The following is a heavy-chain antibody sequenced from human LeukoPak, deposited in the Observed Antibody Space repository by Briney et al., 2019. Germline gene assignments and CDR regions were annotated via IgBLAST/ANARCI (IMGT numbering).Heavy chain of an antibody. Sequence: SETLSLTCAVYGGSFSGYYWSWIRQPPGKGLEWIGEINHSGSTNYNPSLKSRVTISVDTSKNQFSLKLSSVTAADTAVYYCARAFRATPFYYYMDVWGKGTTVTISS. J-gene: IGHJ6*03. CDR1: GGSFSGYY. V-gene: IGHV4-34*01. D-gene: IGHD5-12*01. CDR3: ARAFRATPFYYYMDV. CDR2: INHSGST.